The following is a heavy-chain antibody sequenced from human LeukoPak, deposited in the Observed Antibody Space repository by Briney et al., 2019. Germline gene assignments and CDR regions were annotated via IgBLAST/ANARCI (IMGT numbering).Heavy chain of an antibody. CDR1: GFTFSSYG. D-gene: IGHD1-1*01. CDR3: ARDGGYNYGWYFDL. J-gene: IGHJ2*01. V-gene: IGHV3-53*01. Sequence: GGSLRLSCAASGFTFSSYGMHWVRQAPGKGLEWVSVIYSGGSTYYADSVKGRFTISRDNSKNTLYLQMNSLRAEDTAVYYCARDGGYNYGWYFDLWGRGTLVTVSS. CDR2: IYSGGST.